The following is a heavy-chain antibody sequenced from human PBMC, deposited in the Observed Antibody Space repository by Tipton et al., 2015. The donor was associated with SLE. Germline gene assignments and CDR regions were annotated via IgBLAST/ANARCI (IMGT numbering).Heavy chain of an antibody. CDR1: GLTFSDYS. CDR3: ARGTSGGY. D-gene: IGHD2-2*01. V-gene: IGHV3-7*03. CDR2: IKEDGSER. J-gene: IGHJ4*02. Sequence: SLRLSCAASGLTFSDYSMSWVRQAPGKGLEWVANIKEDGSERYYVDSVKGRFTISRDNAKNSLYLQMISLRAEDTAVYYCARGTSGGYWGQGTLVTVSS.